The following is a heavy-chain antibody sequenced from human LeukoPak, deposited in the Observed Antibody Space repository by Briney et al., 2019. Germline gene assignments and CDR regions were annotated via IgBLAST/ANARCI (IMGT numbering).Heavy chain of an antibody. CDR3: ARDYMDV. Sequence: PGGSLRLSCAASEFTFGEYALSWVRQTPVKGLEWVSTISGPGTSTYYADSVKGRFTISRDNSKNTLSLQMNSLRAEDTAVYYCARDYMDVWGKGTTVTVSS. CDR2: ISGPGTST. J-gene: IGHJ6*03. V-gene: IGHV3-23*01. CDR1: EFTFGEYA.